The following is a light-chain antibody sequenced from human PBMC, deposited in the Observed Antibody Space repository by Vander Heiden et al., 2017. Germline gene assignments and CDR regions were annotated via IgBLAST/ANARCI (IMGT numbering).Light chain of an antibody. J-gene: IGLJ1*01. V-gene: IGLV2-11*01. Sequence: QSALTQPRSVSGSPGQSVTISCTGTSSDVGGYNYVSWYQQHPGKAPKLMINDVSKRPSGVPDRFSGSKSGNTASLTISGLQAEDEAEYYCCSYAGSNTYVFGTGTKVTVL. CDR3: CSYAGSNTYV. CDR2: DVS. CDR1: SSDVGGYNY.